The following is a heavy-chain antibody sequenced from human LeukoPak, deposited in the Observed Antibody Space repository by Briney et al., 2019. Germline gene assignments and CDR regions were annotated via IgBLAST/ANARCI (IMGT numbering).Heavy chain of an antibody. D-gene: IGHD3-3*01. Sequence: ASVKVSCKASGYTFTSYGISWVRQAPGQGLEWMGWISAYNGHTNYAQKLQGRVTMTTDTSTSTAYMELRSLRSDDTAVYYCAREDITIFGVVTRPYYYYGMDVWGQGTTVTVSS. CDR1: GYTFTSYG. J-gene: IGHJ6*02. CDR2: ISAYNGHT. V-gene: IGHV1-18*01. CDR3: AREDITIFGVVTRPYYYYGMDV.